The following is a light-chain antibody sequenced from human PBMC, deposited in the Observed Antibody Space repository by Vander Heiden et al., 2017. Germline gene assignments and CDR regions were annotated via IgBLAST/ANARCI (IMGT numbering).Light chain of an antibody. CDR2: EVS. V-gene: IGLV2-8*01. CDR3: SSYAGSNTDVV. CDR1: SSDVGVYNY. Sequence: QSALTQPPSPSGSPGQSVTLSRTGTSSDVGVYNYVSWYQQHPGKAPKLMIYEVSKRPSGVPDRFSGSKSGNTASLTVSGLQAEDEADYYCSSYAGSNTDVVFGGGTKLTVL. J-gene: IGLJ2*01.